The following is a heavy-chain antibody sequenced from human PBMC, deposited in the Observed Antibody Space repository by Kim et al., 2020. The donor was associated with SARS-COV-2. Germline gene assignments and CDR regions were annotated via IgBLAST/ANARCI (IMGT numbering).Heavy chain of an antibody. J-gene: IGHJ4*02. V-gene: IGHV3-48*02. Sequence: GGSLRLSCAASGFTFISYAINWVRQAPGKGLEWVSYISSSSGKIDYADSVKGRCTISRDNAKNSAYLQMNSLRDEDTAVYYCASDRSFGSTLYYYFDYWGQGALVTVSS. D-gene: IGHD6-13*01. CDR3: ASDRSFGSTLYYYFDY. CDR1: GFTFISYA. CDR2: ISSSSGKI.